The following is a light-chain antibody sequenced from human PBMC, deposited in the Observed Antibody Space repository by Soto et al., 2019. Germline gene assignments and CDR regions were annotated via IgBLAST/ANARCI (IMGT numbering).Light chain of an antibody. Sequence: QSALTQPASVSGFPGQSITISCTGTSSDVDGYNYVSWYQQHPGKAPKLMIYDVSNRPSGVSNRFSGSKSGNTASLTISGLQAEDEADYYCSSYTSSSTLYVFGTGTKVTVL. J-gene: IGLJ1*01. CDR2: DVS. CDR1: SSDVDGYNY. V-gene: IGLV2-14*01. CDR3: SSYTSSSTLYV.